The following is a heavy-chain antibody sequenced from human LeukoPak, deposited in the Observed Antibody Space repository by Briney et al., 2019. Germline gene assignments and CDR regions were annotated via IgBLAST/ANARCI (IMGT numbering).Heavy chain of an antibody. J-gene: IGHJ5*02. CDR3: ARQFHGSGYVDDL. Sequence: SETLSLTCSVSGGSISSTSFYWGWLRRPPGKGLEWIASIYYSGTTHYNPSLKSRVTMSVDTSKNQFSLKLSAVTAADTAVYYCARQFHGSGYVDDLWGQGTLVTVSS. CDR1: GGSISSTSFY. CDR2: IYYSGTT. D-gene: IGHD5-12*01. V-gene: IGHV4-39*01.